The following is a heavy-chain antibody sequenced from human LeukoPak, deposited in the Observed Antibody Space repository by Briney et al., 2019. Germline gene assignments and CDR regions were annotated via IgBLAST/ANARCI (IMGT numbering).Heavy chain of an antibody. D-gene: IGHD6-13*01. V-gene: IGHV3-73*01. CDR2: IRNKADSYAT. J-gene: IGHJ6*04. CDR3: TRHAIPYSSNGVDV. CDR1: GFTFSGSA. Sequence: GGSLRLSCAASGFTFSGSAMHWVRQASGKGLEWVGRIRNKADSYATAYAGSVKGRFTISRDDSKNTAYLQMNSLKTEDTAVYYCTRHAIPYSSNGVDVWGKGTTVTVSS.